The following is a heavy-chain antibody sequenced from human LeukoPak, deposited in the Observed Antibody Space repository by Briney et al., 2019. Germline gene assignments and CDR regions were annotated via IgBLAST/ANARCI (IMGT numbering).Heavy chain of an antibody. CDR3: ARVPRYYYDSEDY. J-gene: IGHJ4*02. Sequence: PGGSLRLSCAASGFTFSSYSMNWVRQPPGKGLEWIGEIDHSGSTNYNPSLKSRVTISVDTSKNQFSLKLSSVTAADTAVYYCARVPRYYYDSEDYWGQGTLVTVSS. CDR2: IDHSGST. D-gene: IGHD3-22*01. V-gene: IGHV4-34*01. CDR1: GFTFSSYS.